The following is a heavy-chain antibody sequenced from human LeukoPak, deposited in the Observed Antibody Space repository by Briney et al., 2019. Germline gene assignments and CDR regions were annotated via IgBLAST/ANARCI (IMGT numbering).Heavy chain of an antibody. CDR1: GYTFTGYY. Sequence: GASVKVSCKASGYTFTGYYMHWVRQAPGQGLEWTGWINPNSGGTNYAQKFQGRVTMTRDTSISTAYMELSRLRSDDTAVYYCARDRAIIAVAGTEFDPWGQGTLVTVSS. D-gene: IGHD6-19*01. CDR3: ARDRAIIAVAGTEFDP. CDR2: INPNSGGT. V-gene: IGHV1-2*02. J-gene: IGHJ5*02.